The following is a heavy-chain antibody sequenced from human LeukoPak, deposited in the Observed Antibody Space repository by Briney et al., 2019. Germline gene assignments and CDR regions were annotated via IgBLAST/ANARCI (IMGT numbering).Heavy chain of an antibody. D-gene: IGHD4-23*01. CDR3: AKDLGLTPSFDH. Sequence: GGSLRLSCAASGFTFNSYAMSWVRQAPGKGLEWVSTISGSGGSTYYAGSVKGRFTISRDNSKNTQYLQMNSLRAEDTAIYYCAKDLGLTPSFDHWGQGTLVTVSS. J-gene: IGHJ4*02. CDR1: GFTFNSYA. V-gene: IGHV3-23*01. CDR2: ISGSGGST.